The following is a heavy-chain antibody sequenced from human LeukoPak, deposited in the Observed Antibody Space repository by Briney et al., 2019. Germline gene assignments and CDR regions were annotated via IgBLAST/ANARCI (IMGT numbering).Heavy chain of an antibody. CDR2: ISPSSNST. CDR1: GFTFTTYA. Sequence: GGSLRLSCAASGFTFTTYAMTWVRQAPGKGRDWVSSISPSSNSTYYADSVKGRFTISRDNSKNTVYLQMTNLRAEDTALYYCAKDLRTQLPEAFDYWGQGTLVTVSS. V-gene: IGHV3-23*01. J-gene: IGHJ4*02. CDR3: AKDLRTQLPEAFDY. D-gene: IGHD2-2*01.